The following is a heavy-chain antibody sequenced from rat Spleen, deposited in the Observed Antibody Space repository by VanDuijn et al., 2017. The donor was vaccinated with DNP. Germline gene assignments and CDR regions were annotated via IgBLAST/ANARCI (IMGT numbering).Heavy chain of an antibody. CDR2: IRTSGSKT. CDR1: GFTFSDYY. V-gene: IGHV5-25*01. CDR3: ARDYYSEDY. Sequence: EVQLVESGGGLVQPGRSLKLSCAASGFTFSDYYMAWVRQAPTKGLEWVSTIRTSGSKTYYPDSVKGRFTISRDNAKNTLYLQMDSLRSEDTATYYCARDYYSEDYWGQGVMVTVSS. J-gene: IGHJ2*01. D-gene: IGHD1-1*01.